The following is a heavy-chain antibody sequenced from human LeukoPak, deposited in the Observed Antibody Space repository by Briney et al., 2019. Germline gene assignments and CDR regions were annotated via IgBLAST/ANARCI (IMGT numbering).Heavy chain of an antibody. CDR1: GGSISSSSYY. J-gene: IGHJ4*02. V-gene: IGHV4-39*07. Sequence: PSQTLSLTCTVSGGSISSSSYYWGWIRQPPGKGLEWIGSIYYSGSTYYNPSLKSRVTISVDTSKNQFSLKLSSVTAADTAVYYCATPLGYDSSGYYHLDYWGQGTLVTVSS. D-gene: IGHD3-22*01. CDR3: ATPLGYDSSGYYHLDY. CDR2: IYYSGST.